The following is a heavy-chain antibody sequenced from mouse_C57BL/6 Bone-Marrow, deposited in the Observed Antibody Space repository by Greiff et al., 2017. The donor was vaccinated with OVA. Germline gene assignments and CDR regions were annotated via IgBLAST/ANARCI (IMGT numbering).Heavy chain of an antibody. CDR2: IDPETGGT. CDR3: TRSGVYGSSYYYAMDY. CDR1: GYTFTDYE. J-gene: IGHJ4*01. D-gene: IGHD1-1*01. Sequence: VQLQQSGAELVRPGASVTLSCKASGYTFTDYEMHWVKQTPVHGLEWIGAIDPETGGTAYNQKFKGKAILTADKYSSTAYMELRSLTSEDSAVYYCTRSGVYGSSYYYAMDYWGQGTSVTVSS. V-gene: IGHV1-15*01.